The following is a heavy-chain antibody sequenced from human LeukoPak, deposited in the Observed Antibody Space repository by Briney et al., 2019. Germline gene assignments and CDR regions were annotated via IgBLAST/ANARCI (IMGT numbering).Heavy chain of an antibody. D-gene: IGHD4-17*01. CDR2: IYYSGST. J-gene: IGHJ4*02. V-gene: IGHV4-39*01. CDR3: ARVDGDYYFGY. Sequence: SETLSLTCTVSGGSISSSSYYWGWIRQPPGKGLEWIGSIYYSGSTYYNPSLKSRVTVSVDTSKNQFSLKVSSVTAADTAVYYCARVDGDYYFGYWGQGTLVTVSS. CDR1: GGSISSSSYY.